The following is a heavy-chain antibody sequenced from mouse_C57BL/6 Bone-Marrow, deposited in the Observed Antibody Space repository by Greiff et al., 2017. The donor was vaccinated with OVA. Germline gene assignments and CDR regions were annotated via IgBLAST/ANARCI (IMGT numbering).Heavy chain of an antibody. V-gene: IGHV5-4*01. CDR3: ARDLYYYGSSYVAY. CDR2: ISDGGSYT. Sequence: EVKLVESGGGLVKPGGSLKLSCAASGFTFSSYAMSWVRQTPEKRLEWVATISDGGSYTYYPDNVKGRFTISRDNAKNNLYLQMSHLKSEDTAMYYCARDLYYYGSSYVAYWGQGILVTVSA. J-gene: IGHJ3*01. CDR1: GFTFSSYA. D-gene: IGHD1-1*01.